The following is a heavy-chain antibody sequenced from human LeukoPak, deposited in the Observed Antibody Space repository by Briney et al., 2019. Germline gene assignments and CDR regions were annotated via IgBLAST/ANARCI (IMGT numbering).Heavy chain of an antibody. CDR2: IYHSGST. V-gene: IGHV4-38-2*02. Sequence: SETLSLTCTVSGYSISSGYYWGWIRQPPGKGLEWIGSIYHSGSTYYNPSLKSRVTISVDTSKNQFSLKLSSVTAADTAVYYCARVGAITVGWFDPWGLGTLVTVSS. CDR3: ARVGAITVGWFDP. CDR1: GYSISSGYY. D-gene: IGHD1-26*01. J-gene: IGHJ5*02.